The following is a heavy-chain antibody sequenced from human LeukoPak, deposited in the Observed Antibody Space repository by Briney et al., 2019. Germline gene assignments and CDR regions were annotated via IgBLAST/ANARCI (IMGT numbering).Heavy chain of an antibody. V-gene: IGHV3-49*04. J-gene: IGHJ4*02. CDR1: GFIFGDYA. CDR2: IRSKAYGGTT. CDR3: ARGLMVYGHPEWGY. D-gene: IGHD2-8*01. Sequence: GGPLRLSCTASGFIFGDYAMSWVRQAPGKGLEWVGFIRSKAYGGTTEYAASVKGRFTISRDDSKSIAYLQMNSLKTEDTAVYYCARGLMVYGHPEWGYGGQGTLVTVSS.